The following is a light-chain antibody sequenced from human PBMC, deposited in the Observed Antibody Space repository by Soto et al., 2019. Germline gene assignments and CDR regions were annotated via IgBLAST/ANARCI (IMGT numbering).Light chain of an antibody. CDR2: GAS. CDR3: QQYGSSRT. Sequence: EIVLTQSPGTLSLSPGERATLSCRASQSVSSSYLAWYQQKPGQAPRLLIYGASSRATGIPDRFSGSGSGTDFIRTISRLEPEDFAVYYCQQYGSSRTFGQGTKVAIK. CDR1: QSVSSSY. J-gene: IGKJ1*01. V-gene: IGKV3-20*01.